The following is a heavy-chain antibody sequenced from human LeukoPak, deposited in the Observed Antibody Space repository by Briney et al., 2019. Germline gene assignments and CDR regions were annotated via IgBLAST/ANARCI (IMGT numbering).Heavy chain of an antibody. CDR3: AKQAQDRTDNYFDP. CDR1: SGSISGHY. D-gene: IGHD1-1*01. CDR2: IYTSGIT. V-gene: IGHV4-4*09. Sequence: SETLSLTCTVSSGSISGHYWSWIRQSPGRGLEWIGNIYTSGITKYNPSLTIRVTISIATSKNRFSLNVTSMTAADTARYYCAKQAQDRTDNYFDPCGRGILVTVSS. J-gene: IGHJ5*02.